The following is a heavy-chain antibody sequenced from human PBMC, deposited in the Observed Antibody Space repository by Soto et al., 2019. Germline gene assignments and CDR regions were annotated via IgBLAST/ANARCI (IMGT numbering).Heavy chain of an antibody. CDR2: IYYSGST. CDR3: ARESRYYSMDV. J-gene: IGHJ6*02. CDR1: GGSISSGDYH. V-gene: IGHV4-30-4*01. Sequence: KPSATLSLTCTVSGGSISSGDYHWSWIRQPPGKGLEWISYIYYSGSTYYNPSLKSRITISVDTSKVQFSLKLSSVTAVDTAVYYSARESRYYSMDVWGQGTAVTVSS.